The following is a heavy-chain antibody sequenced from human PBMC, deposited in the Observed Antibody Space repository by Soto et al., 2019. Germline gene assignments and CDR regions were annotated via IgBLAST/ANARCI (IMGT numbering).Heavy chain of an antibody. V-gene: IGHV4-34*01. CDR2: INHSGST. D-gene: IGHD3-3*01. CDR1: GGSFSGYY. J-gene: IGHJ6*02. CDR3: ARELRSYYYYYYGMDV. Sequence: SETLSLTCAVYGGSFSGYYWSWIRQPPGKGLEWIGEINHSGSTNYNPSLKSRVTISVDTSKNQFSLKLSSVTAADTAVYYCARELRSYYYYYYGMDVWGQGTTVTVSS.